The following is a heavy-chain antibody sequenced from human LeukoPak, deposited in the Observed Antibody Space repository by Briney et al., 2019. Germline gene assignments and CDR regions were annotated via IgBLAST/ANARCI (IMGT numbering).Heavy chain of an antibody. Sequence: SETLSLTCIVSGDSISTYYWSWLRQHPGKGLEWIGYIYYTGSTSYNPSLKSRVIISLDTSKNQLSLNLSSVTAADTAVYYCARERGYDNSGFYYGYLDYWGQGTLVTVSS. D-gene: IGHD3-22*01. J-gene: IGHJ4*02. V-gene: IGHV4-59*06. CDR2: IYYTGST. CDR1: GDSISTYY. CDR3: ARERGYDNSGFYYGYLDY.